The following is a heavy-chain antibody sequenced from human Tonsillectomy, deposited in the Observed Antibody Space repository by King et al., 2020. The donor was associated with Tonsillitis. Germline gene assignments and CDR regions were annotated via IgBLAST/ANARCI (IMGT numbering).Heavy chain of an antibody. Sequence: VQLVESGGGVVQPGRSLRLSCAASGFTFSSYAMHWVRQAPGKGLEWVAVISYDGSNKYYADSVKGRFTISRDNSKNTLYLQMNSLRAEDTAVYYCAREGDIVLGVHFDYWGQGTLVTVSS. CDR2: ISYDGSNK. CDR3: AREGDIVLGVHFDY. D-gene: IGHD2-8*01. CDR1: GFTFSSYA. V-gene: IGHV3-30*04. J-gene: IGHJ4*02.